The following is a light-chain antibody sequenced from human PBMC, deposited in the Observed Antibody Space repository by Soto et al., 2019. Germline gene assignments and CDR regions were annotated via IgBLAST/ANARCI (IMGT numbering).Light chain of an antibody. CDR3: QQYDSYPFT. J-gene: IGKJ3*01. CDR1: QSISTW. CDR2: TAS. Sequence: DIQMTQSPSTLSASVRDRVTITCRASQSISTWLAWYQQRPGEAPKLLIYTASGLESGVPSRFSGSGSGTEFALTISSLQPDDFATYYCQQYDSYPFTFGPGTTVDIK. V-gene: IGKV1-5*03.